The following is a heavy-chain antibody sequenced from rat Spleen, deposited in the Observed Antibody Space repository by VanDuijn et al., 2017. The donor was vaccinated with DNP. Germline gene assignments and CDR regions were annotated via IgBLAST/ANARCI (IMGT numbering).Heavy chain of an antibody. J-gene: IGHJ4*01. D-gene: IGHD4-3*01. CDR2: IIYDGSST. V-gene: IGHV5S10*01. CDR3: ATSGGA. CDR1: GFTFSDYA. Sequence: EVQLVESGGDLVQPGRSLKLSCVASGFTFSDYAMAWVRQSPKKGLEWVATIIYDGSSTYYRDSVKGRFTISRDNAKSTLYLQMDSLRSEDTATYYCATSGGAWGQGTSVTVSS.